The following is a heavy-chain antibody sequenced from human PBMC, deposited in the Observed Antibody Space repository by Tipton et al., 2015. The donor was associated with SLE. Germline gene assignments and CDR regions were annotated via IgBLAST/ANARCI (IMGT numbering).Heavy chain of an antibody. V-gene: IGHV4-59*01. CDR2: IYYSGST. D-gene: IGHD3-10*01. J-gene: IGHJ4*02. Sequence: LRLSCTVSGGSISSYYWSWIRQPPGKGLEWIGYIYYSGSTNYNPSLKSRVTISVDTSKNQFSLKLSSVTAADTAVYYCARGMGVRGVIFDYWGQGTLVTVSS. CDR3: ARGMGVRGVIFDY. CDR1: GGSISSYY.